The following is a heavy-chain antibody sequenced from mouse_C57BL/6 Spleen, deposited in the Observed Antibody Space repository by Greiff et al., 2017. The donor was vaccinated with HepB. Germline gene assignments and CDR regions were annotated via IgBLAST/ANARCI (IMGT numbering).Heavy chain of an antibody. Sequence: EVKLQESGPGLVKPSQSLSLTCSVTGYSITSGYYWNWIRQFPGNKLEWMGYISYDGSNNYNPSLKNRISITRDTSKNQFFLKLNSVTTEDTATYYCAVTTVVAPFAYWGQGTLVTVSA. CDR1: GYSITSGYY. CDR3: AVTTVVAPFAY. V-gene: IGHV3-6*01. J-gene: IGHJ3*01. D-gene: IGHD1-1*01. CDR2: ISYDGSN.